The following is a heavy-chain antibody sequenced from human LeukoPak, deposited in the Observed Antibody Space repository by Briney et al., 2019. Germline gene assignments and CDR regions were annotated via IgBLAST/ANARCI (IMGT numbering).Heavy chain of an antibody. Sequence: SETLSLTRTVSGGSISSSSYYWGWIRQPPGKGLGWIGSIYYSGSTYYNPSLKSRVTISVDTSKNQFSLKLSSVTAADTAGYYCARHSEGVVVVAAVHFDYWGQGTLVTVSS. V-gene: IGHV4-39*01. CDR3: ARHSEGVVVVAAVHFDY. CDR1: GGSISSSSYY. J-gene: IGHJ4*02. CDR2: IYYSGST. D-gene: IGHD2-15*01.